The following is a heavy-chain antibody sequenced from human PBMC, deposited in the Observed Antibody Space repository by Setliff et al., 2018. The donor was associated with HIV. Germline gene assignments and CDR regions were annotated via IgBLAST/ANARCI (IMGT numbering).Heavy chain of an antibody. CDR3: AREMIRGVVGSISCDF. Sequence: LRLSCAASGFTFNSHTMHWVRQAPGKGLEWVASMSRDGSNKYYADSVMGRFTISRDNSKNTLYLQMDSLRVEDAAVYYCAREMIRGVVGSISCDFWGQGTLVTVSS. D-gene: IGHD3-10*01. V-gene: IGHV3-30*04. J-gene: IGHJ4*02. CDR2: MSRDGSNK. CDR1: GFTFNSHT.